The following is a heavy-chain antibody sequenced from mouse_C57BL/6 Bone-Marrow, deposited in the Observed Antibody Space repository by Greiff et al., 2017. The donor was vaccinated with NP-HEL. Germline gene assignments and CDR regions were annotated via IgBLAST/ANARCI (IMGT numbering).Heavy chain of an antibody. CDR2: ISDGGSYT. CDR3: ARDRVQFQFITTVVTFDV. Sequence: EVQGVESGGGLVKPGGSLKLSCAASGFTFSSYAMSWVRQTPEKRLEWVATISDGGSYTYYTDNVKGRFTISRDNAKNNLDLQMSHLKSEDTAMYYCARDRVQFQFITTVVTFDVWGTGTTVTVSS. J-gene: IGHJ1*03. D-gene: IGHD1-1*01. V-gene: IGHV5-4*01. CDR1: GFTFSSYA.